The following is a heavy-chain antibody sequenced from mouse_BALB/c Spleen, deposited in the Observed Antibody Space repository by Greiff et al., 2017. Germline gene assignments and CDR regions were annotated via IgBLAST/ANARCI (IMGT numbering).Heavy chain of an antibody. J-gene: IGHJ3*01. D-gene: IGHD1-1*01. V-gene: IGHV1-7*01. CDR1: GYTFTSYW. CDR3: ANHYVGFAY. Sequence: VKLQESGAELAKPGASVKMSCKASGYTFTSYWMHWVKQRPGQGLEWIGYINPSTGYTEYNQKFKDKATLTADKSSSTAYMQLSSLTSEDSAVYYCANHYVGFAYWGQGTLVTVSA. CDR2: INPSTGYT.